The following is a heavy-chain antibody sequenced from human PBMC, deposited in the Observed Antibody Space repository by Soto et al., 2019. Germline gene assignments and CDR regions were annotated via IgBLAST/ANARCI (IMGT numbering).Heavy chain of an antibody. V-gene: IGHV1-69*04. Sequence: GLEWMGRIIPMFGIANYAQKFQGRVTITADKSTSTAYMELSSVTAADTAAYYCARVSYKTDYDSSDFDYWGQRTLVTVSS. D-gene: IGHD3-22*01. CDR2: IIPMFGIA. J-gene: IGHJ4*02. CDR3: ARVSYKTDYDSSDFDY.